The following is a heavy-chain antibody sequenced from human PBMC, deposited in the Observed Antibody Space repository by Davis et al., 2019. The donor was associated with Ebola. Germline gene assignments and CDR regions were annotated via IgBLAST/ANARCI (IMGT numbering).Heavy chain of an antibody. V-gene: IGHV4-30-4*01. D-gene: IGHD4-23*01. J-gene: IGHJ3*02. CDR1: GGSISSGDYY. CDR2: IYYSGST. Sequence: PSETLSLTCTVSGGSISSGDYYWSWIRQPPGKGLEWIGYIYYSGSTYYNPSLKSRVTISVDTSKNQFSLKLSSVTAADTAVYYCARAPTGYGGNGLAFDIWGQGTMVTVSS. CDR3: ARAPTGYGGNGLAFDI.